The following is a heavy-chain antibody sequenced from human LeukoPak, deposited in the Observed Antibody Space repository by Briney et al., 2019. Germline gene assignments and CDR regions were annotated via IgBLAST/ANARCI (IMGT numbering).Heavy chain of an antibody. J-gene: IGHJ6*03. CDR2: INPSGGST. D-gene: IGHD3-16*01. V-gene: IGHV1-46*01. CDR3: ARDYVHYYYMDV. Sequence: ASVKVSCKASGYTFTSYYMHWVRQAPGQGLEWMGIINPSGGSTSYAQKLQGRVTMTTDTSTSTAYMELRSLRSDDTAVYYCARDYVHYYYMDVWGKGTTVTVSS. CDR1: GYTFTSYY.